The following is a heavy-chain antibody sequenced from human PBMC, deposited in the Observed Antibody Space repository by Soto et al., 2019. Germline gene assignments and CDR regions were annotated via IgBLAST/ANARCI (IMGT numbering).Heavy chain of an antibody. CDR2: IIPIFGTA. Sequence: ASVKVSCKASGGTFSSYAISWVRQAPGQGLEWMGGIIPIFGTANYAQKFQGRVTITADESTSTAYMELSSLRSEDTAVYYCAREGEVGATPFLDYWGQGTLVTVSS. J-gene: IGHJ4*02. D-gene: IGHD1-26*01. V-gene: IGHV1-69*13. CDR1: GGTFSSYA. CDR3: AREGEVGATPFLDY.